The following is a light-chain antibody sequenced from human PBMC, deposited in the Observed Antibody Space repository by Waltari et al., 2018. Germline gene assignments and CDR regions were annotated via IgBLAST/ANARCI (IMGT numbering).Light chain of an antibody. CDR1: SPDIGGYKH. CDR3: SSYSHTATHVL. J-gene: IGLJ2*01. Sequence: QSALSQPASVSGSPGQTITISCTGTSPDIGGYKHVAWYQQPPHRAPTLLIYDVSEPPSGVSSRFSGSKSGNTASLTISGLQSEDEADYYCSSYSHTATHVLFGGGT. CDR2: DVS. V-gene: IGLV2-14*03.